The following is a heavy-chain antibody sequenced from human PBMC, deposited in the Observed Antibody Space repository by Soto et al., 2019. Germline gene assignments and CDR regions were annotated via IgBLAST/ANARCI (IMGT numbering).Heavy chain of an antibody. D-gene: IGHD1-20*01. CDR2: IIPIFGTA. CDR1: GGTFSSYA. V-gene: IGHV1-69*13. CDR3: ARDMTGGYYYYGMDV. J-gene: IGHJ6*02. Sequence: SVKVSCKASGGTFSSYAISWVRQAPGQGLEWMGGIIPIFGTANYAQKFQGRVTITADESTSTAYMELSSLRSEDTAVYYCARDMTGGYYYYGMDVWGQGTTVTVSS.